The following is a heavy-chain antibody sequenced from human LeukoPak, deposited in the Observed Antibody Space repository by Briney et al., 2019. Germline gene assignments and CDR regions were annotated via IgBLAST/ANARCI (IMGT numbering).Heavy chain of an antibody. V-gene: IGHV1-2*02. CDR2: INPNSGGT. CDR1: GYTFTGYY. J-gene: IGHJ4*02. Sequence: ASVKVSCKASGYTFTGYYMHWVRQAPGQGLEWMGWINPNSGGTNYAQKFQGRVTMTRDTSISTAYMELSRLRSDDTAVYYCARAIVVVPAAIGYRGQGTLVTVSS. CDR3: ARAIVVVPAAIGY. D-gene: IGHD2-2*01.